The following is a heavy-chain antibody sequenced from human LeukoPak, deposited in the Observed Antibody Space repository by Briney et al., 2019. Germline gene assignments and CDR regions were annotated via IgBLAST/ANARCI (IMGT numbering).Heavy chain of an antibody. CDR1: GGSISSSSYY. Sequence: PSETLSLTCTVSGGSISSSSYYWGWIRQPPGKGLEWIGSMFYSGTAYYNPSLKSRLTISVDTSKNQFSLKVRSVTAADTAVYYCAGQTVVRGKEFDYWGQGTLATVSS. CDR2: MFYSGTA. CDR3: AGQTVVRGKEFDY. J-gene: IGHJ4*02. D-gene: IGHD3-10*01. V-gene: IGHV4-39*01.